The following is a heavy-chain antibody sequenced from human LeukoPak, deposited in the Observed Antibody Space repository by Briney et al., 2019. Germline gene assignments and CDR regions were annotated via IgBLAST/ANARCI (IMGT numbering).Heavy chain of an antibody. V-gene: IGHV3-7*01. CDR3: AKDGPDIVVVVAATGHYFDY. CDR1: GFSFSRYW. J-gene: IGHJ4*02. CDR2: IKQDGSEK. D-gene: IGHD2-15*01. Sequence: PGGSLRLSCAASGFSFSRYWMSWVRQAPGKGLEWVANIKQDGSEKYYVDSVKGRFTISRDNAKNSLYLQMNSLRAEDTAVYYCAKDGPDIVVVVAATGHYFDYWGQGTLVTVSS.